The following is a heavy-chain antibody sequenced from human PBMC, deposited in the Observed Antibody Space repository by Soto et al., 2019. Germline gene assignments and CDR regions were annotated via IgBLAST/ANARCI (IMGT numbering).Heavy chain of an antibody. J-gene: IGHJ4*02. D-gene: IGHD2-21*01. CDR1: GYTFTTYG. CDR3: ARVYCGGDCFSGGDFDY. V-gene: IGHV1-18*01. Sequence: QLQLVQSGTEVKKAGSAVKVSCKTSGYTFTTYGISWIRQAPGQGLEWIAWISVYNGDTNYAQYVQGRVTMTTDTLTTTAYLDLRSLRTDATAVYYCARVYCGGDCFSGGDFDYWGQGTLVTVS. CDR2: ISVYNGDT.